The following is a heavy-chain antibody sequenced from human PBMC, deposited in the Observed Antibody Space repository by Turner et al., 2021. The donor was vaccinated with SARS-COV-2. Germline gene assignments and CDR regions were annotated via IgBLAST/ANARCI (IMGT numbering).Heavy chain of an antibody. J-gene: IGHJ4*02. CDR1: GYTLTELS. CDR3: TTGYAYCGGDCSIHY. Sequence: QVQLVQSGAAVKKPGASVKVSCKVSGYTLTELSMHWVRQAPGKGLEWMGGFDPEDGETIYAQKFQGRVTMTEDTSTDTAYMELSSLRSEDTAVYYCTTGYAYCGGDCSIHYWGQGTLVTVSS. CDR2: FDPEDGET. D-gene: IGHD2-21*02. V-gene: IGHV1-24*01.